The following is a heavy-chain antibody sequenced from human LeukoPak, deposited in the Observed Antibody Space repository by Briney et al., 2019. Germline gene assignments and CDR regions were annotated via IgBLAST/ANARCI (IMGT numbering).Heavy chain of an antibody. D-gene: IGHD3-16*02. CDR3: ARLGDFVWGSYRPGFDH. J-gene: IGHJ4*02. CDR1: GYTFTGYY. CDR2: IIPIFGTA. V-gene: IGHV1-2*02. Sequence: ASVKVSCKASGYTFTGYYLHWVRQAPGQGLEWMGGIIPIFGTANYAQKFQGRVTMTRDTSISTAYMELSRLRSDDTAVYYCARLGDFVWGSYRPGFDHWGQGTLVTVSS.